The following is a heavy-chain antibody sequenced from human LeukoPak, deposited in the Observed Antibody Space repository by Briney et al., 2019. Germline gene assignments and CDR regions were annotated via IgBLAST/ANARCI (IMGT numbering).Heavy chain of an antibody. Sequence: ASVKVSCKASGYGFTRYYIHWVRQAPGQGLEWMGWINPNTGGTNYAQKFQGRVTMTRDTSISTAYIELSRLRSDDTAVYYCARDLGTCSRWTGYYFDYWGQGTLVTVSS. D-gene: IGHD6-13*01. J-gene: IGHJ4*02. V-gene: IGHV1-2*02. CDR3: ARDLGTCSRWTGYYFDY. CDR1: GYGFTRYY. CDR2: INPNTGGT.